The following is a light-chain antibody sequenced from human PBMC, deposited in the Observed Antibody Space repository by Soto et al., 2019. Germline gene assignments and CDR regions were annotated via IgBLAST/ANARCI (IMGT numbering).Light chain of an antibody. CDR1: QTVRNNY. V-gene: IGKV3-20*01. J-gene: IGKJ4*01. Sequence: EFVLTHSPGTLSLSPWERATLSCRASQTVRNNYLAWYQQKPGQAPRLLIYGASSRATGIPDRFSGGGSGTDFTLTISRLEPEDFAVYYCQQFSSYPLTFGGGTKVDIK. CDR3: QQFSSYPLT. CDR2: GAS.